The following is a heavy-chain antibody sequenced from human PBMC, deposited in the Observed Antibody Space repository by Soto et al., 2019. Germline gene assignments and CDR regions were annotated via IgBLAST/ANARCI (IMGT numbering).Heavy chain of an antibody. CDR1: GFTFSSYG. D-gene: IGHD3-10*01. Sequence: PGGSLRLSCAASGFTFSSYGMHWVRQAPGKGLEWVAVISYDGSNKYYADSVKGRFTISRDDSKNTLYLQMNSLRTEDTAVYYCARDYGPPNYYYGMDVWGQGTTVTVSS. CDR3: ARDYGPPNYYYGMDV. V-gene: IGHV3-30*03. J-gene: IGHJ6*02. CDR2: ISYDGSNK.